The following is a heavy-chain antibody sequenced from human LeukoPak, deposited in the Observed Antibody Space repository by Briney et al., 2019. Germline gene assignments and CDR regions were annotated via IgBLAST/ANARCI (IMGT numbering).Heavy chain of an antibody. J-gene: IGHJ5*02. Sequence: SETLSLTCTVSGGSISPYYWSFIRQPAGKGLEWIGRISTSGSSKYNPSLESRVTMSVDTSTNQFSLKVTSVAAADTALYHCARVHYYDASDYSTSNWFDPWGQGTLVTVSS. CDR3: ARVHYYDASDYSTSNWFDP. V-gene: IGHV4-4*07. D-gene: IGHD3-22*01. CDR1: GGSISPYY. CDR2: ISTSGSS.